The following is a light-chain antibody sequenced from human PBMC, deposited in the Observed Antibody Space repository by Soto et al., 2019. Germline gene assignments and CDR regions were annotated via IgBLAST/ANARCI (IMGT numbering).Light chain of an antibody. V-gene: IGLV2-11*01. Sequence: QSVLTQPHSVSGSPGQSVTISCTGTSSDVGNYNYVSWYQQHPGKAPKLMIYDVNKRPSGVPDRCSGSKSGNTASLTISGLQAEDEDDYYCCSYAGSFTVVFGGGTKLTVL. CDR2: DVN. CDR3: CSYAGSFTVV. CDR1: SSDVGNYNY. J-gene: IGLJ2*01.